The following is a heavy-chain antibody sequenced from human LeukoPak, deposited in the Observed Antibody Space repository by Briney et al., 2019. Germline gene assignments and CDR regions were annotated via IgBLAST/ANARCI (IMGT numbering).Heavy chain of an antibody. CDR3: AKGIVMGATYFDY. D-gene: IGHD1-26*01. CDR2: ISTGSSII. CDR1: GFTFSAYS. Sequence: GGSLRLSCAASGFTFSAYSINWIRQAPGKGLEWISYISTGSSIIYYADSVKGRFTISRDNAKKSLYLHMNSLRAEDTAVYYCAKGIVMGATYFDYWGQGTLVTVSS. V-gene: IGHV3-48*01. J-gene: IGHJ4*02.